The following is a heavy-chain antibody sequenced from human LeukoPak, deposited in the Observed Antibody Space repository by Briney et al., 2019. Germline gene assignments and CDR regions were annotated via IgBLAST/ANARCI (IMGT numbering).Heavy chain of an antibody. J-gene: IGHJ3*02. CDR1: GFTFSSYG. CDR2: IWYDGSNK. Sequence: GRSLRLSCAASGFTFSSYGMHWVRQAPGKGLEWVAVIWYDGSNKYYADSVKGRFTISRDNSKNTLYLQMNSLRAEDTAVYYCARDLTGTTGAFDIWGQGTMVTVSS. D-gene: IGHD1-20*01. CDR3: ARDLTGTTGAFDI. V-gene: IGHV3-33*01.